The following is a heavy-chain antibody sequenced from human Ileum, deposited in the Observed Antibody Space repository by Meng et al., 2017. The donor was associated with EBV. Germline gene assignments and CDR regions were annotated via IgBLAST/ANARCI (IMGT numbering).Heavy chain of an antibody. Sequence: PLGGGTVKPSETRVCTCSVNGGYLSGAYWNWIRQPPGKGLEWIGEISHGGRPSFNPSFKSRVNISIDTSKNQVSLKLSPVTAPDTAVYYCARRPTGIDYWGQGTLVTVFS. CDR3: ARRPTGIDY. V-gene: IGHV4-34*01. D-gene: IGHD2-8*02. CDR2: ISHGGRP. CDR1: GGYLSGAY. J-gene: IGHJ4*02.